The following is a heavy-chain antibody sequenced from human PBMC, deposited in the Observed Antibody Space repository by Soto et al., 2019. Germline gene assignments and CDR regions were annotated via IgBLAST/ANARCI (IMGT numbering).Heavy chain of an antibody. CDR2: IFSNDEK. CDR1: GFSLSNARMG. V-gene: IGHV2-26*01. D-gene: IGHD4-4*01. J-gene: IGHJ6*02. Sequence: SGPTLVNPTETLTLTCTVSGFSLSNARMGVSWIRQPPGKALEWLAHIFSNDEKSYSTSLKSRLTISKDTSKSQVVLTMTNMDPVDTATYYCARIYRPPPLYYYYGMDVWGQGTTVTVSS. CDR3: ARIYRPPPLYYYYGMDV.